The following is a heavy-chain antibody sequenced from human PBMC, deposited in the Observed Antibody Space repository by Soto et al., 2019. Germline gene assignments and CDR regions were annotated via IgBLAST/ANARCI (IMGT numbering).Heavy chain of an antibody. CDR3: TRDMTAGSERSDYYTAMDV. V-gene: IGHV4-4*02. D-gene: IGHD3-10*01. J-gene: IGHJ6*02. CDR1: GGSISSSNG. Sequence: QVQLQESGPGLVKPSGTLSLTCDVSGGSISSSNGWSWVRQRPGKGREWIGEIYHSGSTNYSPSLMSRLILSGDRSRNQLSLKLRSVNAADTAVYYCTRDMTAGSERSDYYTAMDVWGRGTTVTVSS. CDR2: IYHSGST.